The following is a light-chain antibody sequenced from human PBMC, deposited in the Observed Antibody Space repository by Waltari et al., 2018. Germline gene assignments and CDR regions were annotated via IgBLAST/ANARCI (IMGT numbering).Light chain of an antibody. J-gene: IGLJ3*02. CDR1: SSDIGACNY. CDR2: DVT. CDR3: ASFISGSTSSVL. Sequence: QSALTQPASVSGSPGKSITSPCTGTSSDIGACNYVSWYQQHPGKAPKVLIYDVTIRPSGVSYRFSGSKSGNTASLTISGLQAEDEAYYHCASFISGSTSSVLFGGGTKLTVL. V-gene: IGLV2-14*03.